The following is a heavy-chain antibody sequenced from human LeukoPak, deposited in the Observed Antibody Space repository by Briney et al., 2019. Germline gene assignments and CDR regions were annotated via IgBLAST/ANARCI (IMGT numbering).Heavy chain of an antibody. CDR3: ARDRSGSYSYNWFDP. Sequence: SETLSLTCTVSGGSISSYYWSWIRQPPGEGLEWIGNIYYSGSTNYNPSLKSRVTMSVDTSKNQFSLKLRSVTAADTAVYYCARDRSGSYSYNWFDPWGQGILVTVSS. D-gene: IGHD1-26*01. J-gene: IGHJ5*02. CDR1: GGSISSYY. CDR2: IYYSGST. V-gene: IGHV4-59*01.